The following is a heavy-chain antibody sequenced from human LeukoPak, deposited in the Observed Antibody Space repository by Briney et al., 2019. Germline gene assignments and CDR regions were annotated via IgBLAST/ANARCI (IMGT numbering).Heavy chain of an antibody. J-gene: IGHJ3*02. Sequence: SETLSLTCTVSGGSTSSYYWSWIRQPAGKGLEWIGRIYTSGSTNYNPSLKSRVTMSVDTSKNQFSLKLSSVTAADTAVYYCARDTPYSSSPYALDIWGQGTMVTVSS. D-gene: IGHD6-6*01. CDR2: IYTSGST. CDR1: GGSTSSYY. V-gene: IGHV4-4*07. CDR3: ARDTPYSSSPYALDI.